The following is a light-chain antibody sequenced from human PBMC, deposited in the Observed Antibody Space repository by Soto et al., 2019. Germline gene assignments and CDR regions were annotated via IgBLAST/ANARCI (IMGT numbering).Light chain of an antibody. Sequence: EIVMTQSPATLSVSPGERATLSCRASQSVSSNLAWYQQKPGQAPRLLIYGASTRATGIQARFSGSGSGTELTLTISSLQSEDFAVYYCQQYNNWPPFTFGPGTKVDIK. J-gene: IGKJ3*01. CDR1: QSVSSN. V-gene: IGKV3-15*01. CDR2: GAS. CDR3: QQYNNWPPFT.